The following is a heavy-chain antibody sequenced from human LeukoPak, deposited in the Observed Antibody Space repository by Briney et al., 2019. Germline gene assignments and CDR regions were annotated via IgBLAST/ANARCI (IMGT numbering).Heavy chain of an antibody. CDR1: GGSISSYY. CDR3: ARQAGEQWLAPSDY. CDR2: IYSSGST. J-gene: IGHJ4*02. D-gene: IGHD6-19*01. Sequence: SETLSLTFTVSGGSISSYYWSWIRQPAGKGLEWIGRIYSSGSTNYNPSLKSRVTMSVDTSKNHLSLKLSSVTAADTAVYYCARQAGEQWLAPSDYWGQGTLVTVSS. V-gene: IGHV4-4*07.